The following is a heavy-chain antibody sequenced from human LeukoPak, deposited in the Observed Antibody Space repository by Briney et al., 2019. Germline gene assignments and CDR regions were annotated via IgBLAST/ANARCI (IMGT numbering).Heavy chain of an antibody. Sequence: PGGSLRLSCAASGFTFSSYGMHWVRQAPGKGLEWVAVIWYDGSNKYYADSVKGRFTISRDNSKNTLYLQMNSLRAEDTAVYYCARGRYYYDSSGHHDYWGQGTLVTVSS. J-gene: IGHJ4*02. D-gene: IGHD3-22*01. CDR3: ARGRYYYDSSGHHDY. V-gene: IGHV3-33*01. CDR2: IWYDGSNK. CDR1: GFTFSSYG.